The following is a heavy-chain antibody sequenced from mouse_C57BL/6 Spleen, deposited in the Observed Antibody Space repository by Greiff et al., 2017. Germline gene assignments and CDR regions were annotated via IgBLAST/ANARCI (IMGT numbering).Heavy chain of an antibody. J-gene: IGHJ2*01. D-gene: IGHD1-1*01. CDR2: ISSGSSTI. CDR3: ASDGSSYEGY. V-gene: IGHV5-17*01. CDR1: GFTFSDYG. Sequence: EVKVVESGGGLVKPGGSLKLSCAASGFTFSDYGMHWVRQAPEKGLEWVAYISSGSSTIYYADTVKGRFTISRDNAKNSLFLQMTSLRSEDTAMYYCASDGSSYEGYWGQGTTLTVSS.